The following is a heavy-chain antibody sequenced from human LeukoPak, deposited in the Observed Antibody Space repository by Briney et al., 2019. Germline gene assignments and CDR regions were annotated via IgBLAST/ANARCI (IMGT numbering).Heavy chain of an antibody. CDR2: INPNSGGT. CDR3: ARDLTIFGVVTDDY. D-gene: IGHD3-3*01. Sequence: ASVKVSCKASGYTFTGYYMHWVRQAPGQGLEWMGWINPNSGGTNYAQKFQGRVTMTRDTSISTAHMELSRLRSDDTAVYYCARDLTIFGVVTDDYWGQGTLVTVSS. V-gene: IGHV1-2*02. CDR1: GYTFTGYY. J-gene: IGHJ4*02.